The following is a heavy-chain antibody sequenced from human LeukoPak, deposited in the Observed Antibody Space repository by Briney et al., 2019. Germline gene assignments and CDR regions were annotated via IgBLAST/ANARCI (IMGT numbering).Heavy chain of an antibody. Sequence: GSLRLSXXXSGFTFXSYSMSWVRLAPGKGLEWVSYISGGGAPVYYADSVEGRFTVSRENGKKSLYVQMHELRGEETGVYFCARDFRSSAWYIGDYWGQGVQVTVSS. V-gene: IGHV3-48*01. CDR1: GFTFXSYS. D-gene: IGHD6-13*01. CDR2: ISGGGAPV. J-gene: IGHJ4*02. CDR3: ARDFRSSAWYIGDY.